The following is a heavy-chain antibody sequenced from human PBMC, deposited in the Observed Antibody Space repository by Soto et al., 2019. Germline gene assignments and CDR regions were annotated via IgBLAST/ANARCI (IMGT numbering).Heavy chain of an antibody. CDR2: INAGNSNT. J-gene: IGHJ6*04. V-gene: IGHV1-3*01. Sequence: ASVKVSCKASGYTFTSYAMHWVRQAPGQRLEWMGWINAGNSNTKYSQKFQGRVTITRDTSASTAYMELSSLRSEDTAAYYCARDRDLRVWGKGTTVTVSS. CDR1: GYTFTSYA. D-gene: IGHD3-3*01. CDR3: ARDRDLRV.